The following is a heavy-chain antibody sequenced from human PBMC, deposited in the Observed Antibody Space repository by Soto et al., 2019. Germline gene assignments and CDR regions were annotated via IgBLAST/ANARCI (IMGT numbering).Heavy chain of an antibody. CDR2: IYYSGST. J-gene: IGHJ6*03. CDR1: GGSISSSSYY. Sequence: QLLESGPGLVKPSETLSLTCTVSGGSISSSSYYWGWIRQPPGKGLEWIGSIYYSGSTYYNPSLKSRVTISVDTSKNQFSLKLSSVTAADTAVYYCASPAGGAFESYYYYYYMDVWGKGTTVTVSS. D-gene: IGHD1-26*01. V-gene: IGHV4-39*01. CDR3: ASPAGGAFESYYYYYYMDV.